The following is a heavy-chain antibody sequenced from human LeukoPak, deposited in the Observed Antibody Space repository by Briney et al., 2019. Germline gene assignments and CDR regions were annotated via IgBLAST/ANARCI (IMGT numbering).Heavy chain of an antibody. CDR3: ARGGYSSSWTDY. V-gene: IGHV1-69*05. CDR1: GGTFSSYA. Sequence: ASVKVSCKASGGTFSSYAISWVRQAPGQGLEWMGGIIPIFGTANYAQKFQGRVTITTDESTSTAYMELSSPRSEDTAVYYCARGGYSSSWTDYWGQGTLVTVSS. CDR2: IIPIFGTA. D-gene: IGHD6-13*01. J-gene: IGHJ4*02.